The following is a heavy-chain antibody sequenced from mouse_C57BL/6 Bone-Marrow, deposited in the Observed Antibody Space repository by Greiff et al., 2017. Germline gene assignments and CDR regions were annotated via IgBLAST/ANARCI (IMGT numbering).Heavy chain of an antibody. CDR2: IYPGSGNT. D-gene: IGHD3-2*02. Sequence: QVQLQQSGPELVKPGASVKISCKASGYSFTSYYIHWVKQRPGQGLEWIGWIYPGSGNTKYNEKFKGKATLTADTSSSTAYMQLSSLTSEDSAVYYCARERGKQLRLLFAYWGQGTLVTVSA. V-gene: IGHV1-66*01. J-gene: IGHJ3*01. CDR3: ARERGKQLRLLFAY. CDR1: GYSFTSYY.